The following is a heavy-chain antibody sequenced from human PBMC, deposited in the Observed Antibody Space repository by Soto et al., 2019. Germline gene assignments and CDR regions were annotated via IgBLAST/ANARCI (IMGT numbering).Heavy chain of an antibody. CDR3: TTDGAYCGGDCYAFDY. CDR1: GFTFSNAW. D-gene: IGHD2-21*02. Sequence: GGSLSLSFAASGFTFSNAWMSWFRQAPGKGLEGVGRIKSKTDGGTTDYAAPVKGRFTISRDDSKNTLYLQMNSLKTEDTAVYYCTTDGAYCGGDCYAFDYWGQGTLVTVSS. J-gene: IGHJ4*02. CDR2: IKSKTDGGTT. V-gene: IGHV3-15*01.